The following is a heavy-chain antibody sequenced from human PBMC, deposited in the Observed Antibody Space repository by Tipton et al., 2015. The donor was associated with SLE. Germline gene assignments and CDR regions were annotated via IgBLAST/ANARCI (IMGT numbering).Heavy chain of an antibody. D-gene: IGHD5-12*01. Sequence: QSGPEVKEPGASLKVSCKASGYTFASYGINWVRQAPGQGLEWTGWIGPHNGNTNYAQKLQGRVSMTTDTSTSTAYMELRSLRSDDTAVYYCARAPIVAPLSVRPFDYWGQGTLVTVSS. V-gene: IGHV1-18*01. J-gene: IGHJ4*02. CDR2: IGPHNGNT. CDR3: ARAPIVAPLSVRPFDY. CDR1: GYTFASYG.